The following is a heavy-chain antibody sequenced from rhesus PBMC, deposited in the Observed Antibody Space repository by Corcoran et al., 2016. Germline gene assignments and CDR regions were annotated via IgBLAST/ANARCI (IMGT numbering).Heavy chain of an antibody. CDR2: IHGNSART. CDR3: ARYSSSRKDWYFHI. V-gene: IGHV4-143*01. CDR1: GVSISGAYV. Sequence: QVQLQESGPGLVKPSETLSLTCAVSGVSISGAYVWAWIRLQPGKGLGGIGNIHGNSARTYYNPSLKSRVTISKDTSKNQFSLKLGSVTAMDTAVYYCARYSSSRKDWYFHIWGPGTPITISS. D-gene: IGHD6-43*01. J-gene: IGHJ2*01.